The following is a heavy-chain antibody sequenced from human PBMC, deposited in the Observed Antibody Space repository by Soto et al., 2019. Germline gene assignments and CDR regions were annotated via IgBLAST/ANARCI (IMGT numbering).Heavy chain of an antibody. V-gene: IGHV1-69*12. Sequence: QVQLVQSGAEVKKPGSSVKVSCKASGGTFSSYAISWVRQAPGQGLEWMGGIIPIFGTANYAQKFQGRVTITADESTSTASMELRSLRSEDAAVYYCAREDDGESPIFDPWGQGTLVTVSS. J-gene: IGHJ5*02. CDR1: GGTFSSYA. CDR2: IIPIFGTA. CDR3: AREDDGESPIFDP. D-gene: IGHD3-16*01.